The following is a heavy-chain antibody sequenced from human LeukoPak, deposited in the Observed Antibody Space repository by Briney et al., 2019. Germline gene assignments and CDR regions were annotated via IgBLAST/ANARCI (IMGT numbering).Heavy chain of an antibody. V-gene: IGHV3-21*01. D-gene: IGHD4-23*01. CDR1: GFTSSIYS. Sequence: GGSLRLSCVAFGFTSSIYSMNWVRQAPGKGLEWVSSISSTSRHIHYVDSVQGRFTISRDNTKNSLYLQMNSLRAEDTAVYYCARDVYGGNSADYFDNWGQGTLVTVSS. CDR2: ISSTSRHI. J-gene: IGHJ4*02. CDR3: ARDVYGGNSADYFDN.